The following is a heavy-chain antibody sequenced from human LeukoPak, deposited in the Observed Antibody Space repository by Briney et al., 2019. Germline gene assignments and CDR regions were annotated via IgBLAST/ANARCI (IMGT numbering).Heavy chain of an antibody. CDR1: GYTFTSYY. CDR2: INPNGGST. CDR3: ARRGHTYGYVGIDY. Sequence: ASVKVSCKASGYTFTSYYIHWVRQAPGQGLEWMGRINPNGGSTRFAQKFQDRVTMTRDMSTSTVYMELSSLRSEDTAVYYCARRGHTYGYVGIDYWGQGTLVTVSS. D-gene: IGHD5-18*01. V-gene: IGHV1-46*01. J-gene: IGHJ4*02.